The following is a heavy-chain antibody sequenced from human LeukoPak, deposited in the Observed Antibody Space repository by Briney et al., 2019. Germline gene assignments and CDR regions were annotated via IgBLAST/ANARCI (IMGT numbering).Heavy chain of an antibody. J-gene: IGHJ4*02. D-gene: IGHD4/OR15-4a*01. Sequence: ASETLSLTCTLAGASMSNSFGSWVRQPAGKGLGWIGGIYSSGRTNYTHSRKPRATLPIDPSNNQSSLKLTSVTAAATASYYCARAPAGCGATSSFDYWGPETLVTVSS. V-gene: IGHV4-4*07. CDR2: IYSSGRT. CDR1: GASMSNSF. CDR3: ARAPAGCGATSSFDY.